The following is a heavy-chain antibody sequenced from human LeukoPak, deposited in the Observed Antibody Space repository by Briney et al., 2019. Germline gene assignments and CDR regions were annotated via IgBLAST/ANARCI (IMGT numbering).Heavy chain of an antibody. CDR3: AAQLIAVAGTAYYYGMDV. CDR2: IYPGDSDT. J-gene: IGHJ6*02. Sequence: GESLKISCKGSGYSFTSYWIGWVRQMPGKGLEWMGIIYPGDSDTRYSPSFQGQVTISADKSISTAYLQWSSLKASDTAMYYCAAQLIAVAGTAYYYGMDVWGQGTTVTVS. CDR1: GYSFTSYW. D-gene: IGHD6-19*01. V-gene: IGHV5-51*01.